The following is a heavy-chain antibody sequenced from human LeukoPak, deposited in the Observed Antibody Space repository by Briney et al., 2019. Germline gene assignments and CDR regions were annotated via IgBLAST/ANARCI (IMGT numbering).Heavy chain of an antibody. CDR2: IWYDGSNK. CDR1: GFTFSNYG. CDR3: AREGPRGNSQFDY. J-gene: IGHJ4*02. Sequence: GGSLRLSCAASGFTFSNYGMHWVRQAPGKGLEWVALIWYDGSNKYYTDSVKGRFTISRDNSKNTLYLHMDSLRAEDTALYYCAREGPRGNSQFDYWGQGTLVTVSS. V-gene: IGHV3-33*01. D-gene: IGHD2/OR15-2a*01.